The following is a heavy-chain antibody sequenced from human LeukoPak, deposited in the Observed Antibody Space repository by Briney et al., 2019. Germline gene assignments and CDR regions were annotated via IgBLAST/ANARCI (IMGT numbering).Heavy chain of an antibody. Sequence: SGPTLVNPPQTLTLTCTFSGFSLSTSGVGVGWIRQPPGKALEWLALIYWDDDKRYSPSLKSRLTITKDTSKNQVVLTMTNMDPVDTATYYRAHTGYCSSTSCAPPHVWGQGTTVTVSS. CDR3: AHTGYCSSTSCAPPHV. J-gene: IGHJ6*02. CDR1: GFSLSTSGVG. V-gene: IGHV2-5*02. CDR2: IYWDDDK. D-gene: IGHD2-2*01.